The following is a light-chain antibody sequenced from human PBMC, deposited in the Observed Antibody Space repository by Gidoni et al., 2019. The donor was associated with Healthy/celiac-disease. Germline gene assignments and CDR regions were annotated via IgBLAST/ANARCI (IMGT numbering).Light chain of an antibody. CDR3: CSYAGSYTYV. CDR1: SSDVGGYNY. CDR2: DVS. J-gene: IGLJ1*01. V-gene: IGLV2-11*01. Sequence: HSALTQPRPVSGSSGQSVTISCTGTSSDVGGYNYVSWYQQHPGKALKLMIYDVSKRPSGVPDRFSGSKSGNTASLTISGLQAEDEADYYCCSYAGSYTYVFGTGTKVTVL.